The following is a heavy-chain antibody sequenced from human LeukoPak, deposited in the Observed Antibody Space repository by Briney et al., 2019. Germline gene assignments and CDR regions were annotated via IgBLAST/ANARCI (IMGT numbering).Heavy chain of an antibody. V-gene: IGHV1-46*01. CDR3: ASDGAYQPPRY. Sequence: EASVKVSCKASGYVFTSYYIHWMRQAPGQGLEWMGKINPSGGRTNYAQKFQDRVTLTSDTSTSTAYMDLSSLRFEDTAVYYCASDGAYQPPRYWGQGTLVTVSS. CDR1: GYVFTSYY. CDR2: INPSGGRT. J-gene: IGHJ4*02. D-gene: IGHD2-2*01.